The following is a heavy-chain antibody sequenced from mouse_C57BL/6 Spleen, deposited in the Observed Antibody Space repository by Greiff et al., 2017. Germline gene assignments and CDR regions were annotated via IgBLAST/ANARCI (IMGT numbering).Heavy chain of an antibody. CDR1: GYTFTSYD. V-gene: IGHV1-85*01. Sequence: VKLQESGPELVKPGASVKLSCKASGYTFTSYDINWVKQRPGQGLEWIGWIYPRDGSTKYNEKFKGKATLTVDTSSSTAYMELHSLTSEDSAVYFCARQSTMVTTVYFDYWGQGTTLTVSS. CDR2: IYPRDGST. D-gene: IGHD2-2*01. J-gene: IGHJ2*01. CDR3: ARQSTMVTTVYFDY.